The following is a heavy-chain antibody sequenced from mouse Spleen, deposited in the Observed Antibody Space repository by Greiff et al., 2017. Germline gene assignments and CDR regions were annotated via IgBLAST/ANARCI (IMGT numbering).Heavy chain of an antibody. V-gene: IGHV5-17*01. D-gene: IGHD2-3*01. CDR3: ARRRWAPDAMDY. CDR2: ISSGSSTI. J-gene: IGHJ4*01. CDR1: GFTFSDYG. Sequence: EVKLVESGGGLVKPGGSLKLSCAASGFTFSDYGMHWVRQAPEKGLEWVAYISSGSSTIYYADTVKGRFTISRDNAKNTLFLQMTSLRSEDTAMYYCARRRWAPDAMDYWGQGTSVTVSS.